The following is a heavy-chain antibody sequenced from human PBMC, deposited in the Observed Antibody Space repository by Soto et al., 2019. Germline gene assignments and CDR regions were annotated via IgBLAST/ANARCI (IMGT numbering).Heavy chain of an antibody. D-gene: IGHD3-16*01. CDR2: ISYDGSNK. CDR1: GFTFNNYG. CDR3: AREAGLVSLDPPEFAP. Sequence: GGSLRLSCAASGFTFNNYGMHWVRQGPGKGLEWVAVISYDGSNKYYADSVTGRFTISRDNSKNTLFLPMNSRIGEDTAVYYCAREAGLVSLDPPEFAPRGQGSLVTVSS. V-gene: IGHV3-30*03. J-gene: IGHJ5*02.